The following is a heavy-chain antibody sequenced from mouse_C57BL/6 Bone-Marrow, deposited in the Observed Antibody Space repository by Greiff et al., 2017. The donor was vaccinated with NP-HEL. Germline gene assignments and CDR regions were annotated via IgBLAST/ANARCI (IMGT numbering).Heavy chain of an antibody. Sequence: QVQLQQPGAELVKPGASVKLSCKASGYTFTSSWMHWVKQRPGRGLEWIGRIYPNSGGTKYNEKFKSKATLTVDKPSSTAYMQRSSLTSEDSAVYYCARSYYYGSSDDAMDYWGQGTSVTVSA. CDR3: ARSYYYGSSDDAMDY. CDR2: IYPNSGGT. CDR1: GYTFTSSW. D-gene: IGHD1-1*01. J-gene: IGHJ4*01. V-gene: IGHV1-72*01.